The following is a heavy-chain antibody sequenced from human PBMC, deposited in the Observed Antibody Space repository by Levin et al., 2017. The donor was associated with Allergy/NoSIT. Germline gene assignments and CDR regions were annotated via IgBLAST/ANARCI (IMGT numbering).Heavy chain of an antibody. CDR2: INAGNGNT. J-gene: IGHJ6*02. D-gene: IGHD3-10*01. Sequence: ASVKVSCKASGYTFTSYAMHWVRQAPGQRLEWMGWINAGNGNTKYSQKFQGRVTITRDTSASTAYMELSSLRSEDTAVYYCARDLWFGSSRIDYYYGMDVWGQGTTVTVSS. CDR3: ARDLWFGSSRIDYYYGMDV. V-gene: IGHV1-3*01. CDR1: GYTFTSYA.